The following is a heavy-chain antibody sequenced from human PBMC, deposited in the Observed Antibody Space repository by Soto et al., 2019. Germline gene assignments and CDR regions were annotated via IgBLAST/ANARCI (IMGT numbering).Heavy chain of an antibody. J-gene: IGHJ5*02. CDR1: GFSLSTSGVG. V-gene: IGHV2-5*02. D-gene: IGHD1-1*01. Sequence: QITLKESGPPLVKPTQTLTLTCTFSGFSLSTSGVGVGWIRQPPGKALEWLALIYWDDDKRYSPSLKSRLTITKDTSKNQVVLTMTNMDPVDTATYYCAHSTTGTTGANWFDPWGQGTLVTVSS. CDR3: AHSTTGTTGANWFDP. CDR2: IYWDDDK.